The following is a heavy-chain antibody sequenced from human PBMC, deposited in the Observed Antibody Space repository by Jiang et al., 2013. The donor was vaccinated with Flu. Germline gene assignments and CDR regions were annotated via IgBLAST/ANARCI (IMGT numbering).Heavy chain of an antibody. Sequence: GGSISSSSYYWGWIRQPPGKGLEWIGTIYYSGSPYYNPSLKSRITISVDTSKNQFSLRLSSVTAADTAVYYCARPGSSGPFDYWGQGTLVTVSS. CDR2: IYYSGSP. CDR1: GGSISSSSYY. D-gene: IGHD6-13*01. J-gene: IGHJ4*02. CDR3: ARPGSSGPFDY. V-gene: IGHV4-39*01.